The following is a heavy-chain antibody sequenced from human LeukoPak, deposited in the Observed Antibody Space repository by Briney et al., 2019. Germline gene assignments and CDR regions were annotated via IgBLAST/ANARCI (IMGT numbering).Heavy chain of an antibody. CDR1: GFIFNSYS. CDR2: ISGNGGIT. V-gene: IGHV3-23*01. Sequence: GGSLRLFCAASGFIFNSYSIKWVPQAPGTRLEWVSAISGNGGITYSADSVKGRFTTSRDNSKNTLSLHMNSLRLQDTAVYYCAKGIELWLTYFDHWGQGTLVTASS. CDR3: AKGIELWLTYFDH. D-gene: IGHD5-18*01. J-gene: IGHJ4*02.